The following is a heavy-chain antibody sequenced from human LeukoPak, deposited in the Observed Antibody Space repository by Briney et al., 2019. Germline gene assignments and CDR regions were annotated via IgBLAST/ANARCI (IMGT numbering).Heavy chain of an antibody. V-gene: IGHV3-23*01. D-gene: IGHD6-13*01. J-gene: IGHJ3*02. CDR1: GFTFRSYA. Sequence: GGSLTLSCAASGFTFRSYAMIGLREAPGGGLECVSAISESGGSNYFAAAVKDRFNISRDNSQNTLYLQADSLRAEDTAGCYCATTRIAAAGTSHACDIWGQETMVSVFS. CDR3: ATTRIAAAGTSHACDI. CDR2: ISESGGSN.